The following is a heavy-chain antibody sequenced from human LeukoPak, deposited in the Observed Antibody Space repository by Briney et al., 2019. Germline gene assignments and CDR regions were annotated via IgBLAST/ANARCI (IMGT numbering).Heavy chain of an antibody. J-gene: IGHJ3*02. CDR3: ARVSGYSSSSDI. Sequence: ASVRLSCTASGYTFTNYGISWVRQAPGQGLEWMGWISAYIGNTNYAQKLQGRVTMTTDTSTSTAYMELRSLRSDDTAVYYCARVSGYSSSSDIWGQGTMVTVSS. V-gene: IGHV1-18*01. D-gene: IGHD6-13*01. CDR1: GYTFTNYG. CDR2: ISAYIGNT.